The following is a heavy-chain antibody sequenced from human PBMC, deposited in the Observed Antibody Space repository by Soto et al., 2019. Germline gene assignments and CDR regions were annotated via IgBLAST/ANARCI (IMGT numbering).Heavy chain of an antibody. CDR1: GFTFSSYG. D-gene: IGHD2-15*01. CDR3: ARDRSWVADY. CDR2: IWYDGSNK. J-gene: IGHJ4*02. Sequence: QVQLVESGGGVVQPGRSLRLSCAASGFTFSSYGMHWVRQAPGKGLEWVAVIWYDGSNKYYADSVKGRFTISRDNSKNTLYLEMNSLRAEETAVYYCARDRSWVADYWGQGTLVTVSS. V-gene: IGHV3-33*01.